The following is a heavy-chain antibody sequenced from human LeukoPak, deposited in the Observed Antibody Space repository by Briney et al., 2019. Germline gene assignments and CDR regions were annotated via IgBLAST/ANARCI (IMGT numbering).Heavy chain of an antibody. CDR1: GGSISSSNW. J-gene: IGHJ4*02. D-gene: IGHD6-13*01. V-gene: IGHV4-4*02. Sequence: SETLSLTCAVSGGSISSSNWWSWVRQPPGKGLEWIGKIYHSGSTNYNPSLKSRVTISVDKSKNQFSLKLSSVTAADTAVYYCARKRYSSSWYFGYWGQGTLVTVSS. CDR3: ARKRYSSSWYFGY. CDR2: IYHSGST.